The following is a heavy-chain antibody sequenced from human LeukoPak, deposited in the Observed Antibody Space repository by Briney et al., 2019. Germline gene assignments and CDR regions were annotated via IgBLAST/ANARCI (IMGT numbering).Heavy chain of an antibody. D-gene: IGHD3-22*01. CDR2: INPSGGST. V-gene: IGHV1-46*01. CDR1: GYTFTSYY. CDR3: ARDGPLNYDSSGYYDY. J-gene: IGHJ4*02. Sequence: ASVKVSCKASGYTFTSYYMHWVRQAPGQGLEWMGIINPSGGSTSYAQKFQGRVTMTRDMSMSTVYMELSSLRSEDTAVYYCARDGPLNYDSSGYYDYWGQGTLVTVSS.